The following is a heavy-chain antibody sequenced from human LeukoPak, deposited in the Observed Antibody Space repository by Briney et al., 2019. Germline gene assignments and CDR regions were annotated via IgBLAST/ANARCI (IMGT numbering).Heavy chain of an antibody. CDR2: IYSGGST. CDR3: GREKLNWGFDY. CDR1: GFTVSSNY. J-gene: IGHJ4*02. D-gene: IGHD3-16*01. V-gene: IGHV3-53*01. Sequence: PGGSLRLSCAASGFTVSSNYMNWVRQAPGKGLEWGSIIYSGGSTYYADSVKGRFTISRDNSKNILYLQMNSLRAEDTAVYYCGREKLNWGFDYWGQGTLVTVSS.